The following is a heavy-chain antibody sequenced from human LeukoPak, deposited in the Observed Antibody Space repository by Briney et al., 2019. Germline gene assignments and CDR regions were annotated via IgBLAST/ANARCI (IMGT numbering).Heavy chain of an antibody. CDR3: ARGATAMVFDY. V-gene: IGHV3-53*01. J-gene: IGHJ4*02. D-gene: IGHD5-18*01. CDR2: IYSGGST. Sequence: GGSLRLSCAASGFTVSSNYMSWVRQAPGKGLELVSVIYSGGSTYYADSVTGRFTISRDNSKNTLYLQMNSLRAEDTAVYYCARGATAMVFDYWGQGTLVTVSS. CDR1: GFTVSSNY.